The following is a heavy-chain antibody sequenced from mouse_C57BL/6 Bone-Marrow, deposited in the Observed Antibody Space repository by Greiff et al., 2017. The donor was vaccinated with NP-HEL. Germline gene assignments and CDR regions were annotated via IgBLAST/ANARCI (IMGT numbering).Heavy chain of an antibody. J-gene: IGHJ4*01. CDR3: ARNYAMDY. CDR1: GYTFTSYT. V-gene: IGHV1-4*01. Sequence: VKLMESGAELARPGASVKMSCKASGYTFTSYTMHWVKQRPGQGLEWIGYINPSSGYTKYNQKFKDKATLTADKSSSTAYMQLSSLTSEDSAVYYCARNYAMDYWGQGTSVTVSS. CDR2: INPSSGYT.